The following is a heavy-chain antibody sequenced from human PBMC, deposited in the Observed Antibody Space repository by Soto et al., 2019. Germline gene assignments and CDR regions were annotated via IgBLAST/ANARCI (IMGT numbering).Heavy chain of an antibody. CDR3: ARDRAYSRFDY. J-gene: IGHJ4*02. CDR1: GFSFGSAW. CDR2: MNEDGSER. D-gene: IGHD4-4*01. V-gene: IGHV3-7*03. Sequence: EVQLVESGGGLVQPGGSLRLSCAVSGFSFGSAWMTWIRQAPGKGLERVAIMNEDGSERYYVDSVKGRFTISRDNDKNALFLQMNSLRVEDTGVYFCARDRAYSRFDYWGQGSLVTVSS.